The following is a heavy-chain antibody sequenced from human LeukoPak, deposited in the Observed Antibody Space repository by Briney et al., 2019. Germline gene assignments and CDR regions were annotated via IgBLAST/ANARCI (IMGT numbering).Heavy chain of an antibody. CDR2: IYYSGST. Sequence: SETLSLTCTVSGGSISSYYWSWIRQPPGKGLEWIGYIYYSGSTNYNPSLKSRVTISVDTSKNQFSLKLSSVTAADTAVYYCARESGIAAAGTSTPYGYYYYGMDVWGQGTTVTVSS. CDR3: ARESGIAAAGTSTPYGYYYYGMDV. V-gene: IGHV4-59*01. J-gene: IGHJ6*02. CDR1: GGSISSYY. D-gene: IGHD6-13*01.